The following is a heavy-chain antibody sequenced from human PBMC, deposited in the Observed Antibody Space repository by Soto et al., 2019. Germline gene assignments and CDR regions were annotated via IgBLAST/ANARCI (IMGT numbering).Heavy chain of an antibody. V-gene: IGHV4-59*02. CDR1: GASVNSYY. CDR3: GRDLLATASPRWYFYYGLDV. D-gene: IGHD3-3*02. J-gene: IGHJ6*02. Sequence: PSETLSLTCSVFGASVNSYYWSWIRQSPGRGLEWIGHIFNSGTIHYNPFLKSRVTTSVDSSKNQVSPKMNSVTAADTAIYYCGRDLLATASPRWYFYYGLDVWGQGTAGTVSS. CDR2: IFNSGTI.